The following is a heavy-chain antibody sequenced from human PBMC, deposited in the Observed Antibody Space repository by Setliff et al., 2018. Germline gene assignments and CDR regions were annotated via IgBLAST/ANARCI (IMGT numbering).Heavy chain of an antibody. V-gene: IGHV1-18*04. Sequence: ASVKVSCKTSGYNFRNYGISWVRQVPGQGLEWMGWISGYKSNPNYLQKMQGRLTMTSDTSTSTAYMELRSLRSDDTAIYYCARVSLPAAIVRFDSWGQGTLVTVSS. D-gene: IGHD2-2*01. CDR2: ISGYKSNP. CDR1: GYNFRNYG. J-gene: IGHJ4*02. CDR3: ARVSLPAAIVRFDS.